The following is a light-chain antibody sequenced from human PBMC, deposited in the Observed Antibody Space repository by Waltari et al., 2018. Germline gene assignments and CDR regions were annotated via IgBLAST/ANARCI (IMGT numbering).Light chain of an antibody. V-gene: IGLV2-14*01. CDR3: SSYTSSSTYV. CDR2: DVS. Sequence: QSALTQPASVSGSPGQSITISCTGTSIDVGGYNHVTLYQQHPGKAPKLMIYDVSNRPSGVSNRFSGSKSGNTASLTISGLQAEDEADYYCSSYTSSSTYVFGTGTKVTVL. CDR1: SIDVGGYNH. J-gene: IGLJ1*01.